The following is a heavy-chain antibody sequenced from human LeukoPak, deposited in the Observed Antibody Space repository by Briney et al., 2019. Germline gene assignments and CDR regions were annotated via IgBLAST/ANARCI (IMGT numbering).Heavy chain of an antibody. CDR1: GGSISSYY. CDR2: IYTSGST. Sequence: SETLSLTCTVSGGSISSYYWSWIRQPPGKGLEWIGYIYTSGSTNYNPSLKSRVAISVDTSKNQFSLKLSSVTAADTAVYYCARETKDAFDIWGQGTMVAVSS. CDR3: ARETKDAFDI. V-gene: IGHV4-4*09. J-gene: IGHJ3*02.